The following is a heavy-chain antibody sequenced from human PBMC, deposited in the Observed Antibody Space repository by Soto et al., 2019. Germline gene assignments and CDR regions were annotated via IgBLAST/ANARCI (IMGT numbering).Heavy chain of an antibody. CDR1: GFTFSIYA. D-gene: IGHD6-13*01. J-gene: IGHJ4*02. V-gene: IGHV3-23*01. Sequence: PGGSLRLSCAASGFTFSIYAMSWVRQAPGKGLEWVSAISGSGGSTYYADSVKGRFTISRDNSKNTLYLQMNSLRAEDTAVYYCAKSSSWTPGVFDYWGQGTLVTVSS. CDR3: AKSSSWTPGVFDY. CDR2: ISGSGGST.